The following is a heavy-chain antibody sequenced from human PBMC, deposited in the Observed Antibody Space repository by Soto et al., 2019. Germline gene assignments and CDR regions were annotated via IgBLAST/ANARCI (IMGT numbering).Heavy chain of an antibody. J-gene: IGHJ6*03. CDR3: ARDLSWGSNWYYYMDV. CDR2: ISSSSSDI. CDR1: GFILSDCA. V-gene: IGHV3-48*01. D-gene: IGHD7-27*01. Sequence: EVQLVESGGGLVQPGGSLRLSCATSGFILSDCAMNWVRQAPGKGLEWVSYISSSSSDIDYADSVKGRFTVSRDNARNSLYLYMNSLRAEETAVYYCARDLSWGSNWYYYMDVWGKGTTVTVSS.